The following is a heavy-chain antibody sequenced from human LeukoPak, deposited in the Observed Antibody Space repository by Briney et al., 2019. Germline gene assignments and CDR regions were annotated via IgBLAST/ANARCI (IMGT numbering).Heavy chain of an antibody. J-gene: IGHJ5*02. D-gene: IGHD2-2*01. CDR3: ARSRYQLLAGYNWFDP. Sequence: PSETLSLICTVSGGSISSGSYYWSWTRLPAGEGLEWIGGIYTSASTNYNPSLKSRVTITVDTSKNKFSLKLSSVTAADTAVDCCARSRYQLLAGYNWFDPWGQGTLVTVSS. V-gene: IGHV4-61*02. CDR1: GGSISSGSYY. CDR2: IYTSAST.